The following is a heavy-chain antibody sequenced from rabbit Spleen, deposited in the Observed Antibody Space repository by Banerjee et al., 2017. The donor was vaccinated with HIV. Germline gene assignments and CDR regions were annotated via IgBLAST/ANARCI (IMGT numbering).Heavy chain of an antibody. J-gene: IGHJ6*01. V-gene: IGHV1S40*01. D-gene: IGHD6-1*01. CDR2: IYSGSRART. CDR1: GFTISGSYD. Sequence: QSLQESGGGLVQPGGTLTLTCTASGFTISGSYDMCWVRQAPGKGLEWIGCIYSGSRARTYYASWAKGRFTISKTSSTVDLKVSSLTGADTATYFCARSDGTYAYYGWWGPGTLVTVS. CDR3: ARSDGTYAYYGW.